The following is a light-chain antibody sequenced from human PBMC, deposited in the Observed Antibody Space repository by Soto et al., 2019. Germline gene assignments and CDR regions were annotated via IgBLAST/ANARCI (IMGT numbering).Light chain of an antibody. Sequence: EMVLTQSPGTLSLSPGERATLSCRASQSVSSSYLAWYQQKPGQAPGLLIYGASSRATLIPDRFSGSGSGTYFTITISRLEPDDFALYSCQQSGSSLCTFGQRTNGETK. CDR3: QQSGSSLCT. V-gene: IGKV3-20*01. CDR1: QSVSSSY. CDR2: GAS. J-gene: IGKJ1*01.